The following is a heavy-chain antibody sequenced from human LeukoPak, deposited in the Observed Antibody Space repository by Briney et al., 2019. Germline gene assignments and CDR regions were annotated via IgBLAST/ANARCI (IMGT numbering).Heavy chain of an antibody. Sequence: SETLSLTCTVSRGSISNYYWGWIRQPPGKGLEWIGFFSYSGSTNYNPSLKSRVTISVDTSKNQFSLKLTFVTAADTAVYYCARDGPGDVGFDYWGQGTLVTVSS. V-gene: IGHV4-59*01. CDR3: ARDGPGDVGFDY. CDR1: RGSISNYY. D-gene: IGHD7-27*01. J-gene: IGHJ4*02. CDR2: FSYSGST.